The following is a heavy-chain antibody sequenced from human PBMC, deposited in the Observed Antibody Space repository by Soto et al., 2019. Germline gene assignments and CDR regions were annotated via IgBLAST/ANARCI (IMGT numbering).Heavy chain of an antibody. CDR2: IERKSQGGTT. Sequence: EVQLVESGGGLVQPGESLRLSCATSGLNFPNAWMNWVRQAPGKGLEWVGRIERKSQGGTTDFSAPVKGRFSISRDDSKETVYLQMNSLKTEDTAVYYCATERADFWGQGALVTVSS. CDR3: ATERADF. J-gene: IGHJ4*02. V-gene: IGHV3-15*04. CDR1: GLNFPNAW.